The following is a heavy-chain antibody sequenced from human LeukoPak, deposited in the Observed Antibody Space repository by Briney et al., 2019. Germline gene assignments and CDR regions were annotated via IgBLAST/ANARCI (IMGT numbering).Heavy chain of an antibody. D-gene: IGHD6-6*01. CDR2: ISHTGNT. CDR1: DVSFTNYY. Sequence: KASETLSLTCAVFDVSFTNYYWTWIRQSPGKGLEWLGEISHTGNTHYNPSLKSRVTMSVDTSKNQFSLKLSSVTAADTAVYYCARQGSIAARRSYYYYYMDVWGKGTTVTVSS. V-gene: IGHV4-34*01. J-gene: IGHJ6*03. CDR3: ARQGSIAARRSYYYYYMDV.